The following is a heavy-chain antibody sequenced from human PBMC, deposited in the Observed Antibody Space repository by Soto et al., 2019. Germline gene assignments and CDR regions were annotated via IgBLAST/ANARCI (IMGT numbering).Heavy chain of an antibody. CDR3: ARNRLRQYYYGMDV. J-gene: IGHJ6*02. V-gene: IGHV5-51*01. D-gene: IGHD3-10*01. Sequence: PGESLKISCQGSGYSFANYWIAWVCQMPGKGLERVGVIYPGDSGTRYSPSFRGQVTISADKSISHVYLQWSSLKASDTAMYYCARNRLRQYYYGMDVWGQGTTVTVSS. CDR1: GYSFANYW. CDR2: IYPGDSGT.